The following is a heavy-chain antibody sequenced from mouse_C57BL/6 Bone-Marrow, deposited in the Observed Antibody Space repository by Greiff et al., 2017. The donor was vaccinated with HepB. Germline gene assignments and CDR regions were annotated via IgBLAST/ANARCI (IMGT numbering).Heavy chain of an antibody. V-gene: IGHV1-50*01. Sequence: QVQLQQPGAELVKPGASVKLSCKASGYTFTSYWMQWVKQRPGQGLEWIGEIDPSDSYTNYNQKFKGKATLTVDTSSSTAYMQLSSLTSDDSAVYYCAREGVYLGFAYWGQGTLVTVSA. CDR3: AREGVYLGFAY. CDR1: GYTFTSYW. CDR2: IDPSDSYT. J-gene: IGHJ3*01. D-gene: IGHD2-1*01.